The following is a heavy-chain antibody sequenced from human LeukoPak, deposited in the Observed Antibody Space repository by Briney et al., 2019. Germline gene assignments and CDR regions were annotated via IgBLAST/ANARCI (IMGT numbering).Heavy chain of an antibody. J-gene: IGHJ4*02. CDR1: GGSFTSGGYY. V-gene: IGHV4-61*08. Sequence: SETLSLTCTVSGGSFTSGGYYWSWIRQPPGKGLEWIGYIYYSGSTNYNPSLKSRVTISVDTSKNQFSLKLSSVTAADTAVYYCARVHSSGWYDYWGQGTLVTVSS. CDR2: IYYSGST. CDR3: ARVHSSGWYDY. D-gene: IGHD6-19*01.